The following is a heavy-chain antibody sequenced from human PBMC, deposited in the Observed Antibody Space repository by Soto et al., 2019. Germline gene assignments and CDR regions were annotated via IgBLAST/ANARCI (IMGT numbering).Heavy chain of an antibody. CDR2: INPNSGGT. V-gene: IGHV1-2*02. J-gene: IGHJ3*02. D-gene: IGHD6-19*01. CDR1: GYTFTGYY. Sequence: GASVKVSCKASGYTFTGYYMHWVRQAPGQGLEWMGWINPNSGGTNYAQKFQGRVTMTRDTSISTAYMELGRLRSDDTAVYYCARAVAGTDAFDIWGQGTMVTVSS. CDR3: ARAVAGTDAFDI.